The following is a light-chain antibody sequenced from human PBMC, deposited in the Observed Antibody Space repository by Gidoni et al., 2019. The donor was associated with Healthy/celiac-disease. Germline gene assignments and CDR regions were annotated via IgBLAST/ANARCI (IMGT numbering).Light chain of an antibody. V-gene: IGKV3-15*01. Sequence: EIVMTQSPATLSVSPGERATLSGRASQSVSSNLAGYQQNPGQAPRRLIYGASTSATGNPARFSGSGSGTEFTLTISSLQSEDFAVYYCQQYNNWPPWTFGQGTKVEIK. J-gene: IGKJ1*01. CDR3: QQYNNWPPWT. CDR1: QSVSSN. CDR2: GAS.